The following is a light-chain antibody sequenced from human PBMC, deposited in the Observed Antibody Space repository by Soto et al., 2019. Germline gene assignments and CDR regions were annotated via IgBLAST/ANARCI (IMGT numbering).Light chain of an antibody. V-gene: IGKV3-20*01. CDR2: GAS. CDR3: GSDEWT. Sequence: EIVWTQSPATLSLSPGERATLSCRASQSIRSPFLALYQQKPGQAPRLCIHGASSRATGIPDRFSGSGSGTDFTLPVSRLEPEDFAVYYCGSDEWTFGQGTKVE. J-gene: IGKJ1*01. CDR1: QSIRSPF.